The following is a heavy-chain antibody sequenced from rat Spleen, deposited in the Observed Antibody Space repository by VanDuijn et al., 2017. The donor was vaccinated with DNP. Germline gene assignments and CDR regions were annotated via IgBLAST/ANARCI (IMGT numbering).Heavy chain of an antibody. Sequence: EVQLVESGGGLVQPGRSLKLSCVTSGFTFSNYWMNWLRQAPVKGLAWVSSISNTGGSVYSPDSVKGRFSLSRDNAKSTLYLQVNSLRSEDTATYFCARYRTIMPYYYSMDAWGQGASVTVSS. D-gene: IGHD1-5*01. CDR1: GFTFSNYW. CDR3: ARYRTIMPYYYSMDA. V-gene: IGHV5-31*01. J-gene: IGHJ4*01. CDR2: ISNTGGSV.